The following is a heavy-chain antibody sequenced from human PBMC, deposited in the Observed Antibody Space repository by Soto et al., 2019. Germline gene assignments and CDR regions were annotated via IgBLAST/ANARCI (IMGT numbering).Heavy chain of an antibody. CDR1: GFTFSSYG. Sequence: QVQLVESGGGVVQPGRSLRLSCAASGFTFSSYGMHWVRQAPGKGLEWVAVISYDGSNKYYAESVKGRFTISRDNSKNTLYRQMNSLRAEDTAVYYCAKPYDHIVVVPDAMRRVLNDHAFYNWGQGTMVTVSS. CDR3: AKPYDHIVVVPDAMRRVLNDHAFYN. D-gene: IGHD2-2*01. V-gene: IGHV3-30*18. CDR2: ISYDGSNK. J-gene: IGHJ3*02.